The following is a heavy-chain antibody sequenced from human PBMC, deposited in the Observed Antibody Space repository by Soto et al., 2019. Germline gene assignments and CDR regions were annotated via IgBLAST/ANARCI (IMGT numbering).Heavy chain of an antibody. CDR1: GGSISSGGYY. V-gene: IGHV4-31*03. CDR2: IYYSGST. Sequence: QVQLQESGPGLVKPSQTLSLTCTVSGGSISSGGYYWSWIRQHPGKGLEWIGYIYYSGSTYYNPSLKSRVTISVDTSKNQFSLKLSSVTAADTAVYYCARFRGDILTGYHPERGYNWFDPWGQGTLVTVSS. CDR3: ARFRGDILTGYHPERGYNWFDP. J-gene: IGHJ5*02. D-gene: IGHD3-9*01.